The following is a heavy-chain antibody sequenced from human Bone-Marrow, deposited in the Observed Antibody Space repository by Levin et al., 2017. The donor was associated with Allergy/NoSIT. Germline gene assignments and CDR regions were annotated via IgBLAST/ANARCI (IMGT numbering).Heavy chain of an antibody. Sequence: PGGSLRLSCKASGYTFTIYHIVWVRQASGQGLQWMGWMNPDSGVAVYAQAFQGRLSMSRDITTDEAYMELSSLGPDDTAVYYCASPLARTGYYDMDVWGQGTTVTVSS. CDR2: MNPDSGVA. D-gene: IGHD3/OR15-3a*01. J-gene: IGHJ6*02. V-gene: IGHV1-8*01. CDR3: ASPLARTGYYDMDV. CDR1: GYTFTIYH.